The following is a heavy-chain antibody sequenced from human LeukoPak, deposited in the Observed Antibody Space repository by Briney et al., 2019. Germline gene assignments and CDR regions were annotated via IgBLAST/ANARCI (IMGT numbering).Heavy chain of an antibody. Sequence: GGSLRLSCAASGFTFSSYSMNWVRQAPGKGLEWVSSISSSSSYIYYADSVKGRFTISRDNSKNTLYLQMNSLRAEDTAVYYCAREVSSSWYADFDYWGQGTLVTVSS. J-gene: IGHJ4*02. V-gene: IGHV3-21*01. D-gene: IGHD6-13*01. CDR3: AREVSSSWYADFDY. CDR1: GFTFSSYS. CDR2: ISSSSSYI.